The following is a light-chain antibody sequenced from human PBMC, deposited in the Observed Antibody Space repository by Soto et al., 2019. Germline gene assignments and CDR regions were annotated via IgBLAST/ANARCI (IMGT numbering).Light chain of an antibody. V-gene: IGKV1-5*01. CDR1: QSISSW. CDR3: QQYNSYSGT. CDR2: DAS. Sequence: DIQMTQSPSTLSACVGDRVTITCRASQSISSWLAWYQQKPGKAPKLLIYDASSLESGVPSRLSGSGSGTEVTLTISSLQPDDVATYYCQQYNSYSGTFGPGTKV. J-gene: IGKJ1*01.